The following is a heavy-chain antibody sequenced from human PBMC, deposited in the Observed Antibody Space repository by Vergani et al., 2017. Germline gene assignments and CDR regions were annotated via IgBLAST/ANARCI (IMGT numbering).Heavy chain of an antibody. J-gene: IGHJ6*03. V-gene: IGHV3-53*01. Sequence: EVQLVESGGGLIQPGGSLRLSCAASGFTVSSNYMSWVRQAPGKGLEWVSVIYSGGSTYYADSVKGRFTISRDNSKNTLYLQMNSLRAEDTAVYYCASTFYDSSGYYLKVGYYYYYMDVWGKGTTVTVSS. CDR3: ASTFYDSSGYYLKVGYYYYYMDV. CDR2: IYSGGST. D-gene: IGHD3-22*01. CDR1: GFTVSSNY.